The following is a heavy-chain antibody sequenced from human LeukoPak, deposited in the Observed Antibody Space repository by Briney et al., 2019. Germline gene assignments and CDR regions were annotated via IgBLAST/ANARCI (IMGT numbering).Heavy chain of an antibody. Sequence: GESLRLSCVAPGFTFTNYAMSWIRQAPGKGLEWVSTISNTGTDTHYADSVQGRFTISRDNSENTLYLQMNNLRAEDTAIYYCAKVPYSDYGSGRPPFMDVWGQGTTVAVSS. V-gene: IGHV3-23*01. CDR1: GFTFTNYA. CDR3: AKVPYSDYGSGRPPFMDV. J-gene: IGHJ6*02. CDR2: ISNTGTDT. D-gene: IGHD3-10*01.